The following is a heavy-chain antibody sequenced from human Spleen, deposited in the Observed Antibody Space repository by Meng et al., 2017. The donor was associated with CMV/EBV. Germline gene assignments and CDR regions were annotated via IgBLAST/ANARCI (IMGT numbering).Heavy chain of an antibody. Sequence: GESLKISCAASGFTFSSYGMHWVRQAPGKGLEWVSSISSSSSYIYYADSVKGRFTISRDNAKNSLYLQMNSLRAEDTAVYYCARGYSSVLLWFGETLDFWGQGTLVTVSS. V-gene: IGHV3-21*01. D-gene: IGHD3-10*01. CDR3: ARGYSSVLLWFGETLDF. CDR2: ISSSSSYI. CDR1: GFTFSSYG. J-gene: IGHJ4*02.